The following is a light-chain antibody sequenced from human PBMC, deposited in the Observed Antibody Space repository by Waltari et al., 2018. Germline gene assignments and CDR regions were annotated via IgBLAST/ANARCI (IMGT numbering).Light chain of an antibody. CDR1: RSNIAAGYD. J-gene: IGLJ2*01. Sequence: QSVLPHPPSVSGAPGQRVTISCTGRRSNIAAGYDVHWYQQLPGTVPKLLITSNSNRPSGVPDRFSGSRSDTSASLAITGLQTEDEADYYCQSYDSSLSGSVVCGGGTKLTVL. V-gene: IGLV1-40*01. CDR2: SNS. CDR3: QSYDSSLSGSVV.